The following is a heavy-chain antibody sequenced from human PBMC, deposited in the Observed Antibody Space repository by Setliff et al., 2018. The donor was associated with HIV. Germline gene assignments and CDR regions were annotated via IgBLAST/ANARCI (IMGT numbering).Heavy chain of an antibody. CDR1: GFTFSNFA. J-gene: IGHJ6*03. CDR2: IPSNSEYT. CDR3: ARDGTRLLAAMDV. Sequence: PGGSLRLSCAASGFTFSNFAMTWVRQAPGKGLEWVSTIPSNSEYTIYADSVEGRFTIPRDNNKNTLYLQMNSLRAEDTAVYYCARDGTRLLAAMDVWGKGTTVTVSS. V-gene: IGHV3-23*01.